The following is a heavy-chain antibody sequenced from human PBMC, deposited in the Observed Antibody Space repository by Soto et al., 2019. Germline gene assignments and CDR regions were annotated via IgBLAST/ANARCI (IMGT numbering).Heavy chain of an antibody. CDR1: GGSVSNSQYF. V-gene: IGHV4-39*07. Sequence: PSETLSLTCTVSGGSVSNSQYFWVWLRQPPGKGLEWIGTISHSGSGRYNPSLNSPVTISVDTSRNQFSLKLTSVTAADTAVYYCVTNRGFDFYYFDSWGQGTLVTVSS. CDR3: VTNRGFDFYYFDS. J-gene: IGHJ4*02. CDR2: ISHSGSG. D-gene: IGHD5-12*01.